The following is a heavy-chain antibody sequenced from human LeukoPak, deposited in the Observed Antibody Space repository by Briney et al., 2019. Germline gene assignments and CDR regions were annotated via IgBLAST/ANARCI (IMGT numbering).Heavy chain of an antibody. CDR3: AREARLASAAGLDV. J-gene: IGHJ6*02. Sequence: SETLSLTCDIFGDSISGYYWSWIRQPAGKGLEWIGRLHGSAAIKYNPSLRSRLGLSGDTSKNQFSLKLTSVTAADTAVYYCAREARLASAAGLDVWGQGTMVTVS. CDR2: LHGSAAI. V-gene: IGHV4-4*07. CDR1: GDSISGYY. D-gene: IGHD5-12*01.